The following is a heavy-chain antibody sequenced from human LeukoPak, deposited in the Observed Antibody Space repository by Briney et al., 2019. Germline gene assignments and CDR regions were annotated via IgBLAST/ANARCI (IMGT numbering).Heavy chain of an antibody. CDR1: GYSISSGYY. V-gene: IGHV4-38-2*01. CDR2: IYHSGNT. CDR3: ARISYYYDSSGHPGYFDY. J-gene: IGHJ4*02. D-gene: IGHD3-22*01. Sequence: RPSETLSLTCVVSGYSISSGYYWGWIRQPPGKGLEWIGSIYHSGNTYYNPSLKSRVSVSVDTSKNQFSLRLTSVTAADTAVYYCARISYYYDSSGHPGYFDYWGQGTLITVSS.